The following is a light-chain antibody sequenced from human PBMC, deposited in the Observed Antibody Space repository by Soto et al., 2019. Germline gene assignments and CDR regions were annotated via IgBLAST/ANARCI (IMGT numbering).Light chain of an antibody. CDR2: DTS. J-gene: IGLJ3*02. V-gene: IGLV1-51*01. CDR1: DSNVGNNY. Sequence: QSVLTQPPSVSAATGQRVIISCSGSDSNVGNNYVSWYQQFPGAPPKLLIYDTSKRPSWISDRFSASKSGTSATLIISSLQTGDEAHYYCGTWDTALSAGKFGGGNKLTVL. CDR3: GTWDTALSAGK.